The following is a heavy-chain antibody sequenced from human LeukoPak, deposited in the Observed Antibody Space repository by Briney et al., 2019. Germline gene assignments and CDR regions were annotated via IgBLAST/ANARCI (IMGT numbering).Heavy chain of an antibody. V-gene: IGHV3-53*01. D-gene: IGHD2-15*01. CDR3: AGDFCSGGACPFRDDVFDI. CDR2: IYSDGST. CDR1: GFIVSSNY. Sequence: GGSLRLSCAASGFIVSSNYMSWVRQAPGKGLEWVSIIYSDGSTYYADSVTGRFTISRDNFKNILYFDMNSLRVEDTAVYYCAGDFCSGGACPFRDDVFDIGGQGKKATVSS. J-gene: IGHJ3*02.